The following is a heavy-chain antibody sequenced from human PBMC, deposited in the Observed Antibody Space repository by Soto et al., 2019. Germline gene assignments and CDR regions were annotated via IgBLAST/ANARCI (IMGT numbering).Heavy chain of an antibody. CDR3: ARMGSGGSWRQGWFDP. Sequence: PSETMSLTCAVYGGSVSGYYWSWIRQPPGKGLEWIGEINHSGSTNYNPSLKSRVTISVDTSKNQFSLKLSSVTAADTAVYYCARMGSGGSWRQGWFDPWGQGTLVTVSS. CDR1: GGSVSGYY. D-gene: IGHD2-15*01. J-gene: IGHJ5*02. CDR2: INHSGST. V-gene: IGHV4-34*01.